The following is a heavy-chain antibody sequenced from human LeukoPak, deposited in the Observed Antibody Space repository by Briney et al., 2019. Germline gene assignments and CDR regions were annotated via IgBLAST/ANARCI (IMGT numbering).Heavy chain of an antibody. CDR3: AKQKSFRGWYYDAFDI. Sequence: SLRLSCAASGFTFDDYAMHWVRQAPGKGLEWVSGINWNSGSIGYADSVKGRFTISRDNAKNSLYLQMNSLRTEDMALYYCAKQKSFRGWYYDAFDIWGQGTMVTVSS. D-gene: IGHD6-19*01. J-gene: IGHJ3*02. V-gene: IGHV3-9*03. CDR2: INWNSGSI. CDR1: GFTFDDYA.